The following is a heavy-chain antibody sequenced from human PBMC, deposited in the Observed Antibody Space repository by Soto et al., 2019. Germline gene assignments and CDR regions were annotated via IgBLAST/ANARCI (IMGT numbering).Heavy chain of an antibody. CDR3: ARDLTGYSP. V-gene: IGHV3-30*03. D-gene: IGHD3-9*01. CDR1: GFTFDDYA. J-gene: IGHJ5*02. Sequence: GGSLRLSCAASGFTFDDYAMHWVRQAPGKGLEWVAVITWDGSNIDYADSVKGRFTISRDNSKSTLYLQMNSLSAEDTAVYYCARDLTGYSPWGQGTLVTVSS. CDR2: ITWDGSNI.